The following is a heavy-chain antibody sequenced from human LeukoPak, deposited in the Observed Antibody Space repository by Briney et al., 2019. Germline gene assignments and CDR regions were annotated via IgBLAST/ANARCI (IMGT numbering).Heavy chain of an antibody. CDR2: INHSGST. D-gene: IGHD2-8*01. CDR3: ARRRMNIVLMVYAPYYFDY. Sequence: PSETLSLTCTVSGGSISSSSYYWSWIRQPPGKGLEWIGEINHSGSTNYNPSLKSRVTISVDTSKNQFSLKLSSVTAADTAVYYCARRRMNIVLMVYAPYYFDYWGQGTLVTVSS. CDR1: GGSISSSSYY. J-gene: IGHJ4*02. V-gene: IGHV4-39*07.